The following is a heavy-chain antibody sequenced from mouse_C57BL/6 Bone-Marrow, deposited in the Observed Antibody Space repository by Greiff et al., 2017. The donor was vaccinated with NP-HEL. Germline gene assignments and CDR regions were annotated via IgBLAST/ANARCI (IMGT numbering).Heavy chain of an antibody. CDR2: IDPSDSYT. CDR1: GYTFTSYW. D-gene: IGHD1-1*02. CDR3: ARTLLCGRYYGG. Sequence: QVQLQQSGAELVMPGASVKLSCKASGYTFTSYWMHWVKQRPGQGLEWIGEIDPSDSYTNYNQKFKGKSTLTVDKSSSTAYMQLSSLTSEDAAVYYCARTLLCGRYYGGWGKGTTLTVSS. V-gene: IGHV1-69*01. J-gene: IGHJ2*01.